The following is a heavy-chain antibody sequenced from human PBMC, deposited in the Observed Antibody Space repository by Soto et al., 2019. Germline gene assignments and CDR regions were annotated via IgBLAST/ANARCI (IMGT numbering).Heavy chain of an antibody. J-gene: IGHJ3*02. V-gene: IGHV3-74*03. D-gene: IGHD3-10*01. CDR3: ERVSGPDDVFDI. CDR2: IKTDGSGT. CDR1: GFTFSSYW. Sequence: EVQLVESGGGLVQPGGSLRLSCAASGFTFSSYWMHWVRQAPGKGLVWVSRIKTDGSGTMYADSVKGRFTISRDNGKNTLYQKMNILRVEDRVVYYCERVSGPDDVFDIGGKGTMVSFSP.